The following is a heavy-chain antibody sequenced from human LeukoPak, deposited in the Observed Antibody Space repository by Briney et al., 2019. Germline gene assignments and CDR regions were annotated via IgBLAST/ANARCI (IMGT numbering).Heavy chain of an antibody. D-gene: IGHD3-10*01. CDR2: IYSGGST. Sequence: GGSLRLSCAASGFTVSSNYMSWVRQAPGKGLEWVSIIYSGGSTNYADSVKGRITISRDNSKNTLYLQMNSLRAEDTAVYYCASGSGSYRTPYYYMDVWGKGTTVTVSS. CDR3: ASGSGSYRTPYYYMDV. V-gene: IGHV3-53*01. CDR1: GFTVSSNY. J-gene: IGHJ6*03.